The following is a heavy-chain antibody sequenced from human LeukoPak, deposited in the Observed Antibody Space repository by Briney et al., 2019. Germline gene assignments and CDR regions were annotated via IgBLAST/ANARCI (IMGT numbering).Heavy chain of an antibody. D-gene: IGHD5-12*01. CDR2: IYHSGST. CDR3: ASGNTGYDRDSFDI. V-gene: IGHV4-30-2*01. J-gene: IGHJ3*02. Sequence: PSQTLSLTCAVSGGSISSGGYSWSWVRQPPGEGLEWVGYIYHSGSTYYNPSLQSRVTISLGRSKNQFSLKLSSMTAADTAVYYCASGNTGYDRDSFDIWAKGQWSPSLQ. CDR1: GGSISSGGYS.